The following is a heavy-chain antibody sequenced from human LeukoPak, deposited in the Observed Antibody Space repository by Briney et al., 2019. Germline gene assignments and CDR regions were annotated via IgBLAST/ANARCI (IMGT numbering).Heavy chain of an antibody. CDR3: ARECSTSCYMDV. D-gene: IGHD2-2*01. V-gene: IGHV1-69*13. CDR1: GGTFSSYA. J-gene: IGHJ6*03. Sequence: EASVKVSCKASGGTFSSYAISWVRQAPGQGLEWMGRIIPIFGTANYAQKFQGRVTITADESTSTAYMELSSLRSEDTAVYYCARECSTSCYMDVWGKGTTVTVSS. CDR2: IIPIFGTA.